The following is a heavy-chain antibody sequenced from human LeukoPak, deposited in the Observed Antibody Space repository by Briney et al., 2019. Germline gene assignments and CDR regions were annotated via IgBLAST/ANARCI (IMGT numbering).Heavy chain of an antibody. D-gene: IGHD6-13*01. CDR1: GGSISSYY. Sequence: PSETLSLTCTVSGGSISSYYWSWIRQPPGKGLEGIGYIYYRGSTNYNPSLKSRVTISVDTSKNQFSLKLSSVTAADTAVYYCARSSSSGDFDYWGQGTLVTVSS. V-gene: IGHV4-59*01. CDR2: IYYRGST. CDR3: ARSSSSGDFDY. J-gene: IGHJ4*02.